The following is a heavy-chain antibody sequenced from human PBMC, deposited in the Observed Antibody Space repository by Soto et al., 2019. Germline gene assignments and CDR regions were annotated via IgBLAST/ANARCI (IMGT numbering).Heavy chain of an antibody. D-gene: IGHD2-21*02. J-gene: IGHJ5*02. CDR2: ISYDGSNK. V-gene: IGHV3-30*18. CDR1: GFTFSSYG. CDR3: AKNVVVTAIYDNWFDP. Sequence: QVQLVESGGGVVQPGRSLRLSCAASGFTFSSYGMHWVRQAPGKGLEWVAVISYDGSNKYYVDSVKGRFTISRDNSKNTLYLQMNSLRAEDTAVYYCAKNVVVTAIYDNWFDPWGQGTLVTVSS.